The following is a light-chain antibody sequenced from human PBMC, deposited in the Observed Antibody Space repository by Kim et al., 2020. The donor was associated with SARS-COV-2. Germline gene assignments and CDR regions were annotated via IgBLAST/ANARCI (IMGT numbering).Light chain of an antibody. V-gene: IGKV3-15*01. CDR3: QQYDDWPPWT. CDR2: GAS. J-gene: IGKJ1*01. Sequence: SVGERATLSCRASQSVSDNLAWYQQKPGQAPRLLIYGASTWATGIPARFSGSGSGTEFTLTISSLQSEDSAVYYCQQYDDWPPWTFGQGTKVDIK. CDR1: QSVSDN.